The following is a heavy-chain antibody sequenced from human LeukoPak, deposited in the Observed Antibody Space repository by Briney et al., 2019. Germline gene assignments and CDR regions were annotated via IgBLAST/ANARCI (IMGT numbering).Heavy chain of an antibody. V-gene: IGHV3-21*01. CDR3: ARDRSSSWYNAEYFQH. Sequence: GGSLRLSCAASGFTFSSYSMNWVRQAPGKGLEWVSSISSSSSYIYYADSVKGRFTISRDNAKNSLYLQMNSLRAEDTAVYYCARDRSSSWYNAEYFQHWGQGTLVTVSS. D-gene: IGHD6-13*01. CDR1: GFTFSSYS. J-gene: IGHJ1*01. CDR2: ISSSSSYI.